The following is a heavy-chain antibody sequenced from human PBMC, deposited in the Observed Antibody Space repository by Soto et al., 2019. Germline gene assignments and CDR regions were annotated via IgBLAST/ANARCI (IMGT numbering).Heavy chain of an antibody. Sequence: QVQLVESGGGVVQPGRSLRLSCAASGFTFSSYGMHWVRQAPGKGLEWVAVISYDGSNKYFADSVKGRFTISRDNSKNTLYLQMNSLRAEDTAVYYCAKERYYGSGSYYYYYGMDVWGQGTTVTVSS. V-gene: IGHV3-30*18. CDR3: AKERYYGSGSYYYYYGMDV. D-gene: IGHD3-10*01. CDR1: GFTFSSYG. CDR2: ISYDGSNK. J-gene: IGHJ6*02.